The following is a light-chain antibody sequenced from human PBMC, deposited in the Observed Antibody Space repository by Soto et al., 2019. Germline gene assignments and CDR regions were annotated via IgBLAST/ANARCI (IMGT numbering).Light chain of an antibody. Sequence: IVITHTSATLSGSLGERTTLSCRASQSVSSNYLAWYQQKPGQAPRLLISGASSRATGIPDRFSGSGSGTEFTLTISRLEPEDFAVYYCQQYSSSPGTFGQGTKVDIK. CDR3: QQYSSSPGT. CDR1: QSVSSNY. CDR2: GAS. V-gene: IGKV3-20*01. J-gene: IGKJ1*01.